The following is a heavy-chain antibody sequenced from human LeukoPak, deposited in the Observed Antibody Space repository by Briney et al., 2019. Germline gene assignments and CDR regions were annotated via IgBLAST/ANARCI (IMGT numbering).Heavy chain of an antibody. V-gene: IGHV3-23*01. CDR1: GFTFSNYA. D-gene: IGHD3-16*01. CDR3: AKGRVVWGSHWGFDY. J-gene: IGHJ4*02. CDR2: ISGSGSGS. Sequence: GGSLRLSCVASGFTFSNYAMSWVRQAPGKGLEWVSAISGSGSGSYVADSVKGRFAISRDNSKNTLYLQMNSLRVEDTAMYYCAKGRVVWGSHWGFDYWGLRPLVAVS.